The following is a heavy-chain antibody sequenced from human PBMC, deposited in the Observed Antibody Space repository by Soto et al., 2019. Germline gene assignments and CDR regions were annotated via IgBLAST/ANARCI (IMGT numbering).Heavy chain of an antibody. J-gene: IGHJ4*02. CDR1: GYTFTSYG. CDR2: ISGYNGNT. CDR3: ARDLVGATTVGY. V-gene: IGHV1-18*01. Sequence: QVQLVQSGAEVKKPGASVKVSCKASGYTFTSYGISWVRQAPGQGLEWIGWISGYNGNTKYAQKFQGRVTMTTDTSTSTAYMELRSLRSDDTAVYYCARDLVGATTVGYWGQGTLVTVSS. D-gene: IGHD1-26*01.